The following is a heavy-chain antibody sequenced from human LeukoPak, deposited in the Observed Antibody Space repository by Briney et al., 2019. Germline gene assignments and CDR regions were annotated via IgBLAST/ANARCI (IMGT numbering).Heavy chain of an antibody. CDR2: ISWDGGST. CDR1: GFTFDDYT. CDR3: AKDSSSWYAEYFQH. D-gene: IGHD6-13*01. V-gene: IGHV3-43*01. J-gene: IGHJ1*01. Sequence: GGSLRLSCAASGFTFDDYTMHWVRQAPEKGLEWVSLISWDGGSTYYADSVKGRFTISRDNSKNSLYLQMNSLRTEDTALYYCAKDSSSWYAEYFQHWGQGTLVTVSS.